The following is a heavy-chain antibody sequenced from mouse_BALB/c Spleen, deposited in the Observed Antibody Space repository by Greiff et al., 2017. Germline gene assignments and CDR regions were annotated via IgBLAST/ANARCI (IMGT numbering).Heavy chain of an antibody. CDR1: GFTFSSYG. Sequence: EVKLQESGGGLVQPGGSLKLSCAASGFTFSSYGMSWVRQTPDKRLELVATINSNGGSTYYPDSVKGRFTISRDNAKNTLYLQMSSLKSEDTAMYYCAREWDYYAMDYWGQGTSVTVSS. J-gene: IGHJ4*01. CDR3: AREWDYYAMDY. CDR2: INSNGGST. V-gene: IGHV5-6-3*01.